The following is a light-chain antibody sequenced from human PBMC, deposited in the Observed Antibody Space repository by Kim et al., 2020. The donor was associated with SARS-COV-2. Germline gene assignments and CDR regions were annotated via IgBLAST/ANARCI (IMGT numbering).Light chain of an antibody. CDR1: QRVTNSY. CDR3: QQYGASPLLT. J-gene: IGKJ1*01. V-gene: IGKV3-20*01. Sequence: EIVLTQSPGTLSLSPGERATLSCRASQRVTNSYLAWHQQKLGQAPRLLIYGASTRATGIPDRFSGRGSGTDFTLTISRLEPEDCVLYYCQQYGASPLLTFGQGTQVDIK. CDR2: GAS.